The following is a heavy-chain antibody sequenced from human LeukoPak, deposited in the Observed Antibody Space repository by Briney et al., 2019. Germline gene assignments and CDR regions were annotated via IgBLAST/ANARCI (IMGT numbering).Heavy chain of an antibody. Sequence: GGSLRLSCAASGFTFDDYAMHWVRQAPGKGLEWVSGISWNSGSIGYADSVKGRFTISRDDSKNTLYLQMNSLRAEDTAVYYCARANYGDYVLGHWGQGTLVTVSS. CDR1: GFTFDDYA. D-gene: IGHD4-17*01. J-gene: IGHJ4*02. CDR3: ARANYGDYVLGH. V-gene: IGHV3-9*01. CDR2: ISWNSGSI.